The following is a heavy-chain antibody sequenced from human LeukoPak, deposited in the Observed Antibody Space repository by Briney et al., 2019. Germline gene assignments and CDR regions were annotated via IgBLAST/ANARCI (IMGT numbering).Heavy chain of an antibody. CDR1: GFTFNRNA. Sequence: GGSLRLSCAASGFTFNRNAISWVRQAPGKGLEWVSTIGGSGDKTFYADSVRGRFTISRDNSKGILYLQMDSLRAEDTAVYYCAKDVLRWAFDYWGQGTLVTVSS. J-gene: IGHJ4*02. V-gene: IGHV3-23*01. CDR2: IGGSGDKT. CDR3: AKDVLRWAFDY. D-gene: IGHD3-16*01.